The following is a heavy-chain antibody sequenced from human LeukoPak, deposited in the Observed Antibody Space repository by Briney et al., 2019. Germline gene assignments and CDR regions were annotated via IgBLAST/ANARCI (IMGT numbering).Heavy chain of an antibody. Sequence: PGRSLRLSCAASGFTFSSYGMHWVRQAPGKGLEWVAVISYDGSNKCYADSVKGRFTISRDNSKNTLYLQMNSLRAEDTAVYYCANVYYDFWSGLKGNNYYYYGMDVWGQGTTVTVSS. J-gene: IGHJ6*02. CDR2: ISYDGSNK. V-gene: IGHV3-30*18. CDR1: GFTFSSYG. CDR3: ANVYYDFWSGLKGNNYYYYGMDV. D-gene: IGHD3-3*01.